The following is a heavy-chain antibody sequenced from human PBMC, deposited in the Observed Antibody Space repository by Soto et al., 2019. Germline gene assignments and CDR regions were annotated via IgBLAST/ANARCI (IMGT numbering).Heavy chain of an antibody. CDR1: GFTFSSYG. J-gene: IGHJ6*02. Sequence: QVQLVESGGGVVQPGRSLRLSCAASGFTFSSYGMHWVRQAPGKGLEWVAVISYDGSNKYYADSVKGRFTISRDNSKNTLYLQMNSLRAEDTAVYYVGLWSGYYGDVWGQGTTVTVSS. V-gene: IGHV3-30*03. CDR3: GLWSGYYGDV. CDR2: ISYDGSNK. D-gene: IGHD3-3*01.